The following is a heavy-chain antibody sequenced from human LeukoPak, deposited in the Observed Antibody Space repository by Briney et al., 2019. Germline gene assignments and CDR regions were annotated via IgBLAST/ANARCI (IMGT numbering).Heavy chain of an antibody. CDR1: GFPFSSYE. Sequence: QPGGSLRLSCTASGFPFSSYEMNWVRQAPGKGLEWISYISSGGSTMDYADSVKGRFTISRDNAKNSLYLQMNSLRAGDTAVYYCARELKGSGFDPWGQGTLVTVSS. D-gene: IGHD6-19*01. CDR3: ARELKGSGFDP. J-gene: IGHJ5*02. V-gene: IGHV3-48*03. CDR2: ISSGGSTM.